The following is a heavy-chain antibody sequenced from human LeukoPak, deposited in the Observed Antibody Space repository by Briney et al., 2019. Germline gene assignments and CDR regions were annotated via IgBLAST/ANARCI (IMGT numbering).Heavy chain of an antibody. CDR2: IYYSGST. Sequence: PSETLSLTCTLSGGSISSYYWSWIRQPPGKGLERIGYIYYSGSTNYNPSLKSRVTISVDTSKNQFSLKLSSGTAADTAVYYCARHHLWGSYGMDVWGQGTTVTVSS. D-gene: IGHD3-16*01. V-gene: IGHV4-59*08. CDR1: GGSISSYY. J-gene: IGHJ6*02. CDR3: ARHHLWGSYGMDV.